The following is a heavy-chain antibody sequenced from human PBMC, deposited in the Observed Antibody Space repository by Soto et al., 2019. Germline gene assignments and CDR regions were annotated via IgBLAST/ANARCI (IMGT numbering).Heavy chain of an antibody. CDR2: ISSSSSYI. V-gene: IGHV3-21*01. CDR3: ARQIAVAGTWFGAFDI. CDR1: GFTFSSYS. J-gene: IGHJ3*02. Sequence: GGSLRLSCAASGFTFSSYSMNWVRQAPGKGLEWVSSISSSSSYIYYADSVKGRFTISGDNAKNSLYLQMNSLRAEDTAVYYCARQIAVAGTWFGAFDIWGQGTMVTVSS. D-gene: IGHD6-19*01.